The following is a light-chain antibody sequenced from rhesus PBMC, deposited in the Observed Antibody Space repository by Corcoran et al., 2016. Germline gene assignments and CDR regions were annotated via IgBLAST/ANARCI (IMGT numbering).Light chain of an antibody. CDR2: EVN. V-gene: IGLV2-32*02. CDR1: SNDIGANKY. J-gene: IGLJ6*01. CDR3: SSFAANTSFL. Sequence: QAALTQPRSVSASPGQSVTISCTGTSNDIGANKYVSWYRQHPGTAPKVLIYEVNKRAFGVSARFSGAKSGNTASLTISGLQAEDEADYDCSSFAANTSFLFGTGTKLTVL.